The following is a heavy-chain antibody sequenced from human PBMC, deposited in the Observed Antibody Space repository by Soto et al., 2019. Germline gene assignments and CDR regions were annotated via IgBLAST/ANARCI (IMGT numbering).Heavy chain of an antibody. CDR3: AKGFEGVTMVRGVYYFDY. V-gene: IGHV3-23*01. D-gene: IGHD3-10*01. CDR2: ISGRGGST. CDR1: GFTFSSYA. J-gene: IGHJ4*02. Sequence: EVQLLESGGGLVQPGGSLRLSCAASGFTFSSYAMSWVRQAPGKGLEWVSAISGRGGSTYYADSVKGRFTISRDNSKNTLYLQMNSLRAEDTAVYYCAKGFEGVTMVRGVYYFDYWGQGTLVTVSS.